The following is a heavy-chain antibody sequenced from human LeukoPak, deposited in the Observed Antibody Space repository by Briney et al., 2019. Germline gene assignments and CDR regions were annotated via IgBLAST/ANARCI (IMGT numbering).Heavy chain of an antibody. CDR1: GFTVSSNY. V-gene: IGHV3-66*02. CDR2: IYSGGST. J-gene: IGHJ4*02. D-gene: IGHD6-13*01. Sequence: TGGSLRLSCAASGFTVSSNYISWVRQAPGKGLEWVSVIYSGGSTYYADSVKGRFTISRDNSKNTLYLQMNSLRAEDTAVYYCARGDSSSWYYFDYWGQTTLATVSS. CDR3: ARGDSSSWYYFDY.